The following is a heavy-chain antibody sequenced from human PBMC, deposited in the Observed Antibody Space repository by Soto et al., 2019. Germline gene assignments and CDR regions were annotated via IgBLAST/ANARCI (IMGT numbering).Heavy chain of an antibody. V-gene: IGHV3-30-3*01. J-gene: IGHJ5*02. CDR3: ARDYPRCCSSTSCYPGQRFDP. CDR2: ISYDGSNK. CDR1: GFTFSSYA. Sequence: GGSLRLSCAASGFTFSSYAMHWVRQAPGKGLEWVAVISYDGSNKYYADSVKGRFTISRDNSKNTLYLQMNSLRAEDTAVYYCARDYPRCCSSTSCYPGQRFDPWGQGTLVTVPS. D-gene: IGHD2-2*01.